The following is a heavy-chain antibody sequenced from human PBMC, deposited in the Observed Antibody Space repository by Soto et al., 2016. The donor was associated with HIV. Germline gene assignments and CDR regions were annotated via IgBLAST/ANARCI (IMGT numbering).Heavy chain of an antibody. CDR1: GYTFNNYY. CDR3: ARGLWFGELLTGRDFDF. D-gene: IGHD3-10*01. V-gene: IGHV1-46*02. Sequence: QVQLVQSGAQVRKPGASVKISCKSSGYTFNNYYMHWVRQAPGQGLQWLGIINPNSGSTTYARNFQGRLTMTRDTSSSTVYMELRNLKSDDTATFYCARGLWFGELLTGRDFDFWGQGTLVTVSS. CDR2: INPNSGST. J-gene: IGHJ4*02.